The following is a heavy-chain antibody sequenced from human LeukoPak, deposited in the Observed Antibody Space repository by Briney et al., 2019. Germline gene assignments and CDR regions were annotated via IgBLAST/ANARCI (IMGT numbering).Heavy chain of an antibody. J-gene: IGHJ3*02. V-gene: IGHV4-39*07. D-gene: IGHD2-2*01. CDR1: GGSMRSRDDY. CDR2: IYYTGSS. CDR3: VKSNSRYQPWTLDI. Sequence: SETLSLTCSVSGGSMRSRDDYWGFVRQAPGKGLEWMGSIYYTGSSHYNPSLKSRATISVDTSNNQLSLKVNSVTAADTAMYYCVKSNSRYQPWTLDIWGRGTMVTVSS.